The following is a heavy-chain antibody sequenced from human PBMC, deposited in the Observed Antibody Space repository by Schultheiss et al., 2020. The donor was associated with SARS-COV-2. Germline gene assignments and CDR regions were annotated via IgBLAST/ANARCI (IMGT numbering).Heavy chain of an antibody. D-gene: IGHD6-13*01. J-gene: IGHJ6*02. CDR3: ARASKEQQLSYGMGV. V-gene: IGHV4-4*07. CDR2: IYYSGST. CDR1: GGSISSYY. Sequence: SETLSLTCTVSGGSISSYYWSWIRQPAGKGLEWIGRIYYSGSTNYNPSLKNRVTISIDTSKNQFSLNLTSVTAADTAVYYCARASKEQQLSYGMGVWGQGTTVTVSS.